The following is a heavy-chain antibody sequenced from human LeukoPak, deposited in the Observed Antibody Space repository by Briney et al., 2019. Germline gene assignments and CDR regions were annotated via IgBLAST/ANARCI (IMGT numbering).Heavy chain of an antibody. CDR2: INQDGSEK. CDR1: GYTFSSYW. J-gene: IGHJ6*03. D-gene: IGHD4-17*01. V-gene: IGHV3-7*01. Sequence: GGSLRLSCAASGYTFSSYWMSWVRQAPGKGLERVANINQDGSEKYYVDSVKGRFTISRDNAKNSLYLQMNSLRAEDTAVYYCARVDNYGDYKAPSYYYYMEVWGKGTTVTVSS. CDR3: ARVDNYGDYKAPSYYYYMEV.